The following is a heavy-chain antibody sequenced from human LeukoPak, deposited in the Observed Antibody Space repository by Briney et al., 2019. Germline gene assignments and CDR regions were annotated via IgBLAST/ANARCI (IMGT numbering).Heavy chain of an antibody. CDR2: TNSDGSST. V-gene: IGHV3-74*01. CDR3: ARETGYSYGYAWFDP. Sequence: RGSLRLSCAASGFTFSSYWMHWVRPAPGKGLVWVSRTNSDGSSTIYADSVKGRFTISRDNAKNMLYLQMNSLRAEDTAVYYCARETGYSYGYAWFDPWGQGTLVTVSS. D-gene: IGHD5-18*01. J-gene: IGHJ5*02. CDR1: GFTFSSYW.